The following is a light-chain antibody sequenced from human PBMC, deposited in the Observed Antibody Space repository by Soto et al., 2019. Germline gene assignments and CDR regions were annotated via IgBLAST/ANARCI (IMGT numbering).Light chain of an antibody. V-gene: IGKV1-39*01. CDR3: QQSYSTPFT. CDR1: QSISSY. Sequence: DIQMTQSPSSLSASXGDRVTITCRASQSISSYLNWYQQKPGKAPKLLIYAASSLQSGVPSRFSGSGSGTDFTLTISSLQPEDFATYYCQQSYSTPFTFGPGTKVDIK. J-gene: IGKJ3*01. CDR2: AAS.